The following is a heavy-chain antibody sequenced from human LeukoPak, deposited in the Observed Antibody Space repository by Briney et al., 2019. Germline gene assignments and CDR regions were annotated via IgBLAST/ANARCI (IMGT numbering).Heavy chain of an antibody. J-gene: IGHJ4*02. Sequence: PSETLSLTCAVYGGSFSGYYWSWIRQPPGKGLEWIGEINHSGSTNYNPSLKNRVTISVDTSKNQFSLKLSSVTAADTAVYYCARGLDDYIWGSYRYTRTIPFDYWGQGTLVTVSS. D-gene: IGHD3-16*02. CDR3: ARGLDDYIWGSYRYTRTIPFDY. V-gene: IGHV4-34*01. CDR2: INHSGST. CDR1: GGSFSGYY.